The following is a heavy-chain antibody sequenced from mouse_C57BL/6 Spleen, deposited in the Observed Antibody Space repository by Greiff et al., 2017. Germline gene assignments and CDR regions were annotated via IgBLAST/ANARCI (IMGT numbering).Heavy chain of an antibody. CDR2: IYPGSGST. J-gene: IGHJ2*01. CDR3: ARRGIITTVVVPSRYFDY. Sequence: VQLQQSGAELVKPGASVTMSCKASGYTFTSYWITWVKQRPGQGLEWIGDIYPGSGSTNYNEKFKSKATLTVDTSSSTAYMQLSSLTSEDSAVYYCARRGIITTVVVPSRYFDYWGQGTTLTVSS. V-gene: IGHV1-55*01. D-gene: IGHD1-1*01. CDR1: GYTFTSYW.